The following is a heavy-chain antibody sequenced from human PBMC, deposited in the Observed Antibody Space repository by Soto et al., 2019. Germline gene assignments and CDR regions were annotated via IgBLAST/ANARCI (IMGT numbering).Heavy chain of an antibody. CDR1: GYTFTSYG. J-gene: IGHJ6*02. V-gene: IGHV1-18*01. CDR2: ISAYNGNT. CDR3: ARFSGGSYNTYYFYYGMDV. Sequence: ASVKVSCKASGYTFTSYGISWVRQAHGQGLDWMGWISAYNGNTKYAQDLQGRVTMTTDTSTSTAYMELRSLRSDDTAVYYCARFSGGSYNTYYFYYGMDVWGQGTTVTVSS. D-gene: IGHD2-15*01.